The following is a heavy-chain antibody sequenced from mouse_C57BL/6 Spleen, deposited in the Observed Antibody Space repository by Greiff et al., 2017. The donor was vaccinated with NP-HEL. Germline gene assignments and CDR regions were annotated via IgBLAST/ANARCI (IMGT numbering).Heavy chain of an antibody. CDR3: ARMGAAQATFYAMDY. D-gene: IGHD3-2*02. CDR2: INYDGSST. CDR1: GFTFSDYY. V-gene: IGHV5-16*01. Sequence: EVQRVESEGGLVQPGSSMKLSCTASGFTFSDYYMAWVRQVPEKGLEWVANINYDGSSTYYLDSLKGRFIISRDNAKNILYLQMSSLKSEDTATYYCARMGAAQATFYAMDYWGQGTSVTVSS. J-gene: IGHJ4*01.